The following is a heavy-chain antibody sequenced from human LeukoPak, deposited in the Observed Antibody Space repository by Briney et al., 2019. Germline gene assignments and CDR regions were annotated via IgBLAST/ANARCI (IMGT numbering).Heavy chain of an antibody. CDR1: GFTLSSYA. CDR2: IFGNGDTT. V-gene: IGHV3-23*01. CDR3: AKRNTMVRGGPCFDY. D-gene: IGHD3-10*01. Sequence: GGSLRLSCAASGFTLSSYAMHWVRQAPGKGLEWVSIIFGNGDTTYYADSVKGRFTVSRDNSKDTLYLQMNDLRPDDTAIYYCAKRNTMVRGGPCFDYWGQGLLVTVSS. J-gene: IGHJ4*02.